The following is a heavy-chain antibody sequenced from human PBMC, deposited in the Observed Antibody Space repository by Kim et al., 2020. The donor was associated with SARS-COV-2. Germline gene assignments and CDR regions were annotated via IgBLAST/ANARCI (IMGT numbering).Heavy chain of an antibody. Sequence: YAASVKGRFTISRDDSKKSVFLQMNSLKTEDTAVYYCARDRGSGSYSALDMWGQGTLVSVSS. V-gene: IGHV3-72*01. CDR3: ARDRGSGSYSALDM. J-gene: IGHJ3*02. D-gene: IGHD1-26*01.